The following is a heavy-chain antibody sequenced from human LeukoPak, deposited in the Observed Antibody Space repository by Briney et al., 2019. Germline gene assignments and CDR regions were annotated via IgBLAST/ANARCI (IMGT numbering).Heavy chain of an antibody. D-gene: IGHD7-27*01. CDR3: ARWGPAFAFDI. J-gene: IGHJ3*02. CDR2: IYYSGST. CDR1: GGSISSGGYY. Sequence: SQTLSLTCTVSGGSISSGGYYWSWIRQHPGKGLEWIGYIYYSGSTYYNPSLKSRVTISVGTSKNQFSLKLSSVTAADTAVYYCARWGPAFAFDIWGQGTMVTVSS. V-gene: IGHV4-31*03.